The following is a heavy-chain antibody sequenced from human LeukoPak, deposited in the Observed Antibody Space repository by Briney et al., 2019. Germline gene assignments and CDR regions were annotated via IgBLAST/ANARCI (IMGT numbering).Heavy chain of an antibody. CDR3: AREVIGIPSYFDY. Sequence: GSLRLSCAASGLIVSSCYIYWVRQAPGKGLEWVSFIHRDEKTYYADSVKGRFTMSRDNFKNTLYLQMNSLGADDTAVYYCAREVIGIPSYFDYWGQGVLVTVSS. D-gene: IGHD1-14*01. CDR2: IHRDEKT. CDR1: GLIVSSCY. V-gene: IGHV3-53*01. J-gene: IGHJ4*02.